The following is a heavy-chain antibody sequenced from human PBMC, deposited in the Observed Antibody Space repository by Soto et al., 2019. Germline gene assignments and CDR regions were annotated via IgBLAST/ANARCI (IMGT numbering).Heavy chain of an antibody. Sequence: ASVKVSCKASGYTFTGYHMHWVLQAPGQGLEWMGWVSASDGSTNSAQKFRGRISLTTDTSTNTAYLDLLSLTSDDTAVYFCATYYFGSGSYYRFDNWGQGTLVTVSS. CDR1: GYTFTGYH. V-gene: IGHV1-18*04. D-gene: IGHD3-10*01. CDR2: VSASDGST. J-gene: IGHJ4*02. CDR3: ATYYFGSGSYYRFDN.